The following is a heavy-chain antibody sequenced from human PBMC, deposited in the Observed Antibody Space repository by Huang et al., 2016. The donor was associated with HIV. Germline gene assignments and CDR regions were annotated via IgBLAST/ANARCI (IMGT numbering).Heavy chain of an antibody. V-gene: IGHV1-8*03. CDR3: ARGRFGETYNYNMDV. Sequence: QVQLVQSGAEMKKPGASVKVSCRASGYTFINYDISWVRQATGKGLEWMGWVNPDTGSTGYAQSFQGRVSITRKTSISTAYMELSGLTSADTAIYYCARGRFGETYNYNMDVWGKGTTVTVSS. CDR1: GYTFINYD. CDR2: VNPDTGST. J-gene: IGHJ6*03. D-gene: IGHD3-10*01.